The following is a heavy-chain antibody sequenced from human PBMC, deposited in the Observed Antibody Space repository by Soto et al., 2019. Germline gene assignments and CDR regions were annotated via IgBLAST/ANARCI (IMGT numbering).Heavy chain of an antibody. CDR2: ISYDGSNR. J-gene: IGHJ4*02. V-gene: IGHV3-30-3*01. D-gene: IGHD5-18*01. Sequence: QVKLVESGGGVVQPGRSLRLSCAASGFTFSSYTMHWVRQAPGKGLEWVAVISYDGSNRYYADSVKGRFTISRDNSKNTLYLQMNSLRAEDTAVYYCARNRGYNYGPVPPDDYWGQGTLVTVSS. CDR3: ARNRGYNYGPVPPDDY. CDR1: GFTFSSYT.